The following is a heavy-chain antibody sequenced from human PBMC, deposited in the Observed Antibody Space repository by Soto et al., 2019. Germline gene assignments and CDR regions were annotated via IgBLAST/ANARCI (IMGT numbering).Heavy chain of an antibody. Sequence: QVQLVQSGAEVKKPGSSVKVSCKASGGTFSSYTISWVRQAPGQGLEWMGRIIPILGIANYAQKFQGRVTVXXEXSXSTAYMELSSLRSEDTAVDYCARGTMVRGVTYGMDVWGQGTTVTVSS. CDR3: ARGTMVRGVTYGMDV. CDR1: GGTFSSYT. J-gene: IGHJ6*02. V-gene: IGHV1-69*02. D-gene: IGHD3-10*01. CDR2: IIPILGIA.